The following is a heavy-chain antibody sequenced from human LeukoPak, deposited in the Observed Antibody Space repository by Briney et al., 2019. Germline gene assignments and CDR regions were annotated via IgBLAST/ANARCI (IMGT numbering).Heavy chain of an antibody. J-gene: IGHJ5*02. V-gene: IGHV3-23*01. CDR1: GFTFSSYA. CDR2: ISGSGGST. CDR3: AKTLLHWNYGWFDP. D-gene: IGHD1-7*01. Sequence: SGGSLRLSCAASGFTFSSYAMSWVRQAPGKGLEWVSAISGSGGSTYYADSVKGRFTISRDNSKNTLYLQMNSLRAEDTAVYYCAKTLLHWNYGWFDPWGQGTLVTVSS.